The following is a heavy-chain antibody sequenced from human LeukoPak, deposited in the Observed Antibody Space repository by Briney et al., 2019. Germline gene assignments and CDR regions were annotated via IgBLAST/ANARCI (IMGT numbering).Heavy chain of an antibody. CDR1: GGTFSSYT. V-gene: IGHV1-69*04. Sequence: SVKVSCKASGGTFSSYTISWVRQAPGQGLEWMGRISPILGIANYAQKFQGRVTITADKSTSTAYMELSSLRSEDTAVYYCARDIDIVVVPAAMGSWFDPWGQGTLVTVPS. CDR2: ISPILGIA. J-gene: IGHJ5*02. CDR3: ARDIDIVVVPAAMGSWFDP. D-gene: IGHD2-2*01.